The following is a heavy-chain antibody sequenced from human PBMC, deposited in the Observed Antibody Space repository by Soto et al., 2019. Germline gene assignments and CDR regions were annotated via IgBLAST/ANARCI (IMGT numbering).Heavy chain of an antibody. CDR1: GGSFSGYY. J-gene: IGHJ6*03. D-gene: IGHD3-10*01. V-gene: IGHV4-34*01. Sequence: QVQLQQWGAGLLKPSETLSLTCAVYGGSFSGYYWSWIRQPPGKGLEWIGEINHSGSTNYNPSLKSRATISVDTSKNQFSLTLSSVTAADTAVYYCARAGNGSGRRARHYYYYYMDVWGKGTTDTVSS. CDR3: ARAGNGSGRRARHYYYYYMDV. CDR2: INHSGST.